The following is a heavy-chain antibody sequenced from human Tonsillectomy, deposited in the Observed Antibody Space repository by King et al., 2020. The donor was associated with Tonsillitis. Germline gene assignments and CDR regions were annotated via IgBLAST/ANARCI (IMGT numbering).Heavy chain of an antibody. J-gene: IGHJ6*02. Sequence: VQLVESGAEVKKPGESLRISCKGSGYSFTSYWITWVRQMPGKGLEWMGRIDPSDSYTNYSPSFQGHVTISADKSISTAYLQWSSLKASDTAMYFCARAGSGGSAYYYYGRDVWGQGTTVTVSS. CDR1: GYSFTSYW. V-gene: IGHV5-10-1*03. CDR3: ARAGSGGSAYYYYGRDV. D-gene: IGHD2-15*01. CDR2: IDPSDSYT.